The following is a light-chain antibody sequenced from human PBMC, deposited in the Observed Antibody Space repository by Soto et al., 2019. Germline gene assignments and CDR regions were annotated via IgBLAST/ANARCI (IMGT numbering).Light chain of an antibody. CDR3: QQYNNWPQT. CDR2: GAS. V-gene: IGKV3-15*01. CDR1: QSVSSN. Sequence: DIVMTQYPATLSVSPGERATLSCRASQSVSSNLAWYQQKPGQAPRLLIYGASTRATGIPVRFSGSGSGTEFTLTISSLQSEDFAVYYCQQYNNWPQTFGQGTKVDIK. J-gene: IGKJ1*01.